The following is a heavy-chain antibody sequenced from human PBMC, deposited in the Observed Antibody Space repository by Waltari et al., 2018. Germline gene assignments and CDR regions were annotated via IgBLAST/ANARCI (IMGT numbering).Heavy chain of an antibody. CDR1: GFTFSIYW. D-gene: IGHD6-13*01. J-gene: IGHJ1*01. CDR3: VIGAQHVSNWYASEYFQH. Sequence: EVQLVESGGGLVQPGGSLSLSCAASGFTFSIYWMHWVRQAPGKGLVWVSDINTDGSTTNYADSVKGRFTISRDNARNTLYLQMDSLRAEETAVYYCVIGAQHVSNWYASEYFQHWGQGTLVTVSS. V-gene: IGHV3-74*01. CDR2: INTDGSTT.